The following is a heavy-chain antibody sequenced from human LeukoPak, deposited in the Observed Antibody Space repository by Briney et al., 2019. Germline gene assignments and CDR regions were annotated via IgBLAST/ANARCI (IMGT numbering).Heavy chain of an antibody. J-gene: IGHJ4*02. V-gene: IGHV6-1*01. CDR2: THYRSTWYN. CDR1: GDSVSSDRVT. CDR3: ASERRGGHLSSFDY. D-gene: IGHD4-23*01. Sequence: SQTLSLSCVISGDSVSSDRVTWNWISQSPSRGLEWLVRTHYRSTWYNDHADVVSGRITVNADTSKSKVSLQLNSVTPEDKAGYYCASERRGGHLSSFDYWGQGTLVTVSS.